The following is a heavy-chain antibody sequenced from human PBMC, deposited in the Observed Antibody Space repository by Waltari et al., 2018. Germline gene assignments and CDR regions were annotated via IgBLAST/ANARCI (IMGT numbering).Heavy chain of an antibody. CDR1: GFTFSSYR. CDR3: AVRRGALDY. CDR2: ISSSSSYI. Sequence: EVQLVESGGGLVKPGGSLSLSCAASGFTFSSYRMHWVRQAPGKGLEWVSSISSSSSYIYYADSVKGRFTISRDNAKNSLYLQMNSLRAEDTAVYYCAVRRGALDYWGQGTLVTVSS. J-gene: IGHJ4*02. V-gene: IGHV3-21*01. D-gene: IGHD6-25*01.